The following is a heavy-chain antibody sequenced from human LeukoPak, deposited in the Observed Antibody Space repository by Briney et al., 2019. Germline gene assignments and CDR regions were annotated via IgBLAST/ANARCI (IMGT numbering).Heavy chain of an antibody. CDR1: GFTFSTYA. D-gene: IGHD4-17*01. CDR3: VKALYGDYGRFDY. Sequence: GGSLRLSCAASGFTFSTYAMSWVRQAPGKGLDWVSTISDGGTDTHYADSVKGRFTISRDNSNNTLYLQMNSLRAEDTAVYYCVKALYGDYGRFDYWGQGPLVTVSS. J-gene: IGHJ4*02. V-gene: IGHV3-23*01. CDR2: ISDGGTDT.